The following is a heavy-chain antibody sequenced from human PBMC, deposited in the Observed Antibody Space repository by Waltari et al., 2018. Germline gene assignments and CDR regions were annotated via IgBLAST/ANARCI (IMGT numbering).Heavy chain of an antibody. Sequence: ELQLVESGGDLVQPGGSLRLSCAASGFPFSAHFMDWVRRAPGKGLEWVGRIKNRAHHYTTEYAASVRGRFNISRDDSKNLLYLQMNSLTTMDTAVYYCAQYYVGFWGPGSVVTVSS. CDR3: AQYYVGF. D-gene: IGHD1-26*01. CDR1: GFPFSAHF. CDR2: IKNRAHHYTT. V-gene: IGHV3-72*01. J-gene: IGHJ4*02.